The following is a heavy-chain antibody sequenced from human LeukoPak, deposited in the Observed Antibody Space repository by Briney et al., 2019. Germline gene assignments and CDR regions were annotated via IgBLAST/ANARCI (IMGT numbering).Heavy chain of an antibody. V-gene: IGHV4-59*08. J-gene: IGHJ5*02. CDR1: GGSISSYN. CDR3: ARRLNRWELLPGGWFDP. Sequence: SETLSLTCTVSGGSISSYNWSWIRQPPGKGLEWIGYIYYSGSTNYNPSLKSRVTISVDTSKNQFSLKLSSVTAADTAVYYCARRLNRWELLPGGWFDPWGQGTLVTVSS. D-gene: IGHD1-26*01. CDR2: IYYSGST.